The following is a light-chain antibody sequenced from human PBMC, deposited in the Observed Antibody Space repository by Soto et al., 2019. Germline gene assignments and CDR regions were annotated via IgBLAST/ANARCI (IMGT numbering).Light chain of an antibody. Sequence: QSVLTQPPSASGTPGQRVTISCSGSSSNIGSNTVNWYQQLPGTAPKLLIYASNQQPSGVPDRFSGSKSGTSASLAISGLQSEDEADYYCATWDDSLNGVVFGGGTKLTVL. V-gene: IGLV1-44*01. CDR2: ASN. CDR3: ATWDDSLNGVV. CDR1: SSNIGSNT. J-gene: IGLJ2*01.